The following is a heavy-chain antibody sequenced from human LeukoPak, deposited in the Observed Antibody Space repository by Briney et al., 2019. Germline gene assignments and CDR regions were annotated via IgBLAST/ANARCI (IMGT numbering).Heavy chain of an antibody. V-gene: IGHV4-30-2*01. CDR3: ARTYYYGSGSYYYFDY. J-gene: IGHJ4*02. CDR1: GGSISSGGYS. Sequence: SETLSLTCAVSGGSISSGGYSWSWIRQPPGKGLEWIGYIYHSGSTYYNPSIKSRVTISVDRSKNQFSLKLSSVTAADTAVYYCARTYYYGSGSYYYFDYWGQGTLVTVSS. D-gene: IGHD3-10*01. CDR2: IYHSGST.